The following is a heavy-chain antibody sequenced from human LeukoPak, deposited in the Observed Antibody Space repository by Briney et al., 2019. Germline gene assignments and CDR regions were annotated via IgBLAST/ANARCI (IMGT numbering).Heavy chain of an antibody. D-gene: IGHD1-26*01. CDR3: ARLGGSYALDY. Sequence: SETLSLTCAVYGGSFSGYYWSWIRQPPGKGLEWIGEINHSGSTNYNPSLKSRVTISVDTSKNQFSLKLSSVTAADTAVYYCARLGGSYALDYWGQGTLVTVSS. J-gene: IGHJ4*02. V-gene: IGHV4-34*01. CDR1: GGSFSGYY. CDR2: INHSGST.